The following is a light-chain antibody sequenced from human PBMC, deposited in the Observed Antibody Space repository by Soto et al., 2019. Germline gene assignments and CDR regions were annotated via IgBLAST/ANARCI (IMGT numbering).Light chain of an antibody. CDR1: QSISRY. Sequence: IQMTQSKSSLPASVGDRFSTTCRARQSISRYLNWYQQKPGKAPKLLIYAASSLQSGVPSRFSGSGSGTDFSLTISSLQPDDFATYYCQHYNSYSEALG. V-gene: IGKV1-39*01. J-gene: IGKJ2*01. CDR3: QHYNSYSEA. CDR2: AAS.